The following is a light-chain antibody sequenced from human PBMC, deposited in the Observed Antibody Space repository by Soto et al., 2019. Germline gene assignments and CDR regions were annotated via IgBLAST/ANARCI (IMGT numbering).Light chain of an antibody. CDR3: QQYESLLWT. V-gene: IGKV3-20*01. Sequence: EVVLTQSPGTLSLSPGERATLSCRASETISSSHLAWYQQTPGQAPRLLLYRSSTRATGIPHRFSGSGSGTDFTLTISRLEPADAAVYYCQQYESLLWTFGQGTKLEIK. CDR1: ETISSSH. CDR2: RSS. J-gene: IGKJ1*01.